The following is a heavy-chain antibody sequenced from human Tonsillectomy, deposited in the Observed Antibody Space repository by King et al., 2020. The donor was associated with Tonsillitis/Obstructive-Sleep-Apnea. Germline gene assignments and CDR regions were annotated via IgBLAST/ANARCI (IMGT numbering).Heavy chain of an antibody. CDR2: IFYSGST. CDR1: GVSISSSSYY. Sequence: LQLQESGPGLVKPSETLSLTCTVSGVSISSSSYYWGWIRQPPGKGLEWIGSIFYSGSTYYNPSLKSRVTISVDTSRNQFSLKLIAVTAADTAVYYCAEQFPDYYDDTGYPYYFDFWGQGTLFTVSS. D-gene: IGHD3-22*01. CDR3: AEQFPDYYDDTGYPYYFDF. J-gene: IGHJ4*02. V-gene: IGHV4-39*01.